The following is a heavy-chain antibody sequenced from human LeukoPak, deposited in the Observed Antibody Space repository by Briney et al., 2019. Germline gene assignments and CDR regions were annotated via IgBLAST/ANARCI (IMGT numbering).Heavy chain of an antibody. CDR1: GGSISSSSYY. CDR3: ARHSGMTTVTAYLDC. Sequence: PSETLSLTCTVSGGSISSSSYYWGWIRQPPGKGLEWIWSIYYSGDTYYNPSLKSRVTLSVDTSKNQFSLKLSSVTAADTAVYYCARHSGMTTVTAYLDCWGQGTLLTVSS. J-gene: IGHJ4*02. V-gene: IGHV4-39*01. CDR2: IYYSGDT. D-gene: IGHD4-17*01.